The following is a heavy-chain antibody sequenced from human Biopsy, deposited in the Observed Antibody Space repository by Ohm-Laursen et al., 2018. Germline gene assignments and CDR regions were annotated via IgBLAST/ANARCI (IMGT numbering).Heavy chain of an antibody. D-gene: IGHD3-22*01. CDR1: GDSLSSYF. V-gene: IGHV4-59*12. Sequence: GTLSLTCTVSGDSLSSYFWSWIRQPPGKGLEWIGFIHNSGSTDHNPSLMSRVTVSMDVSNNDFSLKLTSVTAADTAVYYCARALGGYDLSAYYIDSWGQGTLVTVSS. CDR2: IHNSGST. CDR3: ARALGGYDLSAYYIDS. J-gene: IGHJ4*02.